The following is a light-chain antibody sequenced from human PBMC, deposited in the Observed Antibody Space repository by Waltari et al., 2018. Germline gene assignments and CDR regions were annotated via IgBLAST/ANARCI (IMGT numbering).Light chain of an antibody. Sequence: QSVLTQPPSVSAAPGQRVTISSSGRSSNIGNNYVSRYRQFPGTAPKLLIYENSGRPSGIPGRFSGSKSGTSATLDITGLQAGDEADYYCGTWDSSLSGAVFGGGTHLTVL. CDR3: GTWDSSLSGAV. J-gene: IGLJ7*01. CDR2: ENS. V-gene: IGLV1-51*02. CDR1: SSNIGNNY.